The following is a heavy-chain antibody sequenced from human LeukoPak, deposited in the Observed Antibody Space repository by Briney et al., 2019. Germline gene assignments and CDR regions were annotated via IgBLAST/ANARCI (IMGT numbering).Heavy chain of an antibody. J-gene: IGHJ4*02. CDR2: IYYSGTT. V-gene: IGHV4-59*01. CDR3: ARDRAYFDY. CDR1: GGSISSYY. Sequence: KPSETLSLTCTVSGGSISSYYWSWIRQPPGKGLDCIGYIYYSGTTNYNPSLKSRVTISLDTSKNQFSLKLTSVTAADTAVYYCARDRAYFDYWGQGTLVTVSS.